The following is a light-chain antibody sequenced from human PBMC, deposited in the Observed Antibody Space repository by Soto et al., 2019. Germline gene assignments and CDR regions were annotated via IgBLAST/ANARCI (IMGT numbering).Light chain of an antibody. J-gene: IGKJ1*01. CDR2: KAS. CDR1: QSISSW. Sequence: IHMTQSPSTLSASVGDRVTITCRASQSISSWLAWYQQKPGKAPKLLIYKASTLKSGVPSRFSGSGSGTEFTLTISSLQPDDFATYYCQHYNSYSEAFGQGTRWIS. CDR3: QHYNSYSEA. V-gene: IGKV1-5*03.